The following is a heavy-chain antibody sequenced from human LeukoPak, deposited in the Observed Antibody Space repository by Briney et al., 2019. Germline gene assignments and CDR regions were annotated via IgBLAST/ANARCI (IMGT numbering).Heavy chain of an antibody. CDR1: GFTFSSYG. CDR2: IWYDGSNK. CDR3: AKGSSSWYYFDY. J-gene: IGHJ4*02. D-gene: IGHD6-13*01. V-gene: IGHV3-33*06. Sequence: GGSLRLSCAASGFTFSSYGMHWVRQAPGKGLEWVAVIWYDGSNKYCADSVKGRFTISRDNSKNTLYLQMNSLRAEDTAVYYCAKGSSSWYYFDYWGQGTLVTVSS.